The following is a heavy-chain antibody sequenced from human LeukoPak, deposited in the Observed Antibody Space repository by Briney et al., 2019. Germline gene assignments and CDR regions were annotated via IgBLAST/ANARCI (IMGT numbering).Heavy chain of an antibody. J-gene: IGHJ4*02. V-gene: IGHV3-21*01. CDR2: ISTTSGNI. Sequence: GGSLRLSCAASGFTFSSYSMNWVRQAPGKGLEWVAAISTTSGNIYYADSVKGRFTISRDNAKNSLYLQMNSLRVEDTALYYCAREAGRGGSFDYWGQGTLVTVSS. CDR1: GFTFSSYS. CDR3: AREAGRGGSFDY. D-gene: IGHD2-15*01.